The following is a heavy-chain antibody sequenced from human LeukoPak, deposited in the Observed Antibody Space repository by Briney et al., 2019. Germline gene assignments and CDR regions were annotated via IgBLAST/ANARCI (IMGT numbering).Heavy chain of an antibody. Sequence: PPETLSLTCTVSGGSISSYYWSWIRQPPGKGLEWIGYIYYSGSTNYNPSLKSRVTISVDRPKNQFFLNVTSLTAADTAVYYCARSRQASGLFNSWGQGTLVVVSS. J-gene: IGHJ5*01. V-gene: IGHV4-59*12. D-gene: IGHD3-10*01. CDR2: IYYSGST. CDR3: ARSRQASGLFNS. CDR1: GGSISSYY.